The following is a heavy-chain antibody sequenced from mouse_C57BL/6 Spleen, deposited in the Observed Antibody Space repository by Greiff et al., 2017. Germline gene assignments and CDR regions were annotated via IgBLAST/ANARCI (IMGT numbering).Heavy chain of an antibody. D-gene: IGHD2-3*01. Sequence: QVQLQQSGAELVKPGASVKLSCKASGYTFTEYTIHWVKQRSGQGLEWIGWFYPGSGSIKYNEKFKDKATLTADKSSSTVYMELSRLTSEDSAVYFCARHEGYDGYSSYWYFDVWGTGTTVTVSS. CDR3: ARHEGYDGYSSYWYFDV. J-gene: IGHJ1*03. CDR2: FYPGSGSI. CDR1: GYTFTEYT. V-gene: IGHV1-62-2*01.